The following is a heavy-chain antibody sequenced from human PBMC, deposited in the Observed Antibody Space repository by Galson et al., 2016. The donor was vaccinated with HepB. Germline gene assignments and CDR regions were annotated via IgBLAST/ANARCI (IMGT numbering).Heavy chain of an antibody. Sequence: PALVKPTQTLTLTCTFSGFSLNTSGMSVNWIRQPPGKALEWLARIDWDDQKYYSTSLKTSLTISKDTSKNQVVLTMTNVDPVDTGTYYCARIDGYSRPFDYWGQGTPVTVSS. D-gene: IGHD6-13*01. V-gene: IGHV2-70*11. CDR3: ARIDGYSRPFDY. CDR1: GFSLNTSGMS. J-gene: IGHJ4*02. CDR2: IDWDDQK.